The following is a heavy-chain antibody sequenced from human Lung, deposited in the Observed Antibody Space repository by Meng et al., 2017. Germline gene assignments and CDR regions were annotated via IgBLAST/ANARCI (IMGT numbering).Heavy chain of an antibody. V-gene: IGHV4-34*01. CDR1: GGSFSDYY. Sequence: QVQLQQWGAGRLRASETLSVACVVSGGSFSDYYWSWIRQPPGKGLEWIGEINHSGSTNYNPSLESRATISVDTSQNNLSLKLSSVTAADSAVYYCARGPTTMAHDFDYWGQGTLVTVSS. J-gene: IGHJ4*02. D-gene: IGHD4-11*01. CDR2: INHSGST. CDR3: ARGPTTMAHDFDY.